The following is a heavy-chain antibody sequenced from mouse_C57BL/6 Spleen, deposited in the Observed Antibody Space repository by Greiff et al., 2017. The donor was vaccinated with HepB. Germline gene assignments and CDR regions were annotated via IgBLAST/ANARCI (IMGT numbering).Heavy chain of an antibody. D-gene: IGHD1-1*01. V-gene: IGHV1-55*01. J-gene: IGHJ1*03. Sequence: QVQLQQPGAELVKPGASVKMSCKASGYTFTSYWITWVKQRPGQGLEWIGDIYPGSGSTNYNEKFKGKATLTVDTSSSTAYMQISSLTSEDSAVYYCARKPECDGSSYGYFDVWGTGTTVTVSS. CDR2: IYPGSGST. CDR1: GYTFTSYW. CDR3: ARKPECDGSSYGYFDV.